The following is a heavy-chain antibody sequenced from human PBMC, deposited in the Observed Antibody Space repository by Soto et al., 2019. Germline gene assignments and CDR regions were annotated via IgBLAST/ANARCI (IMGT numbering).Heavy chain of an antibody. J-gene: IGHJ3*02. CDR2: ISGSGGST. CDR3: AKVTRPQSKAMIVVVGNAFDI. Sequence: GGSLRLSCTASGFTFSSYAMSWVRQAPGRGLEWVSAISGSGGSTYYADSVRGRFTISRDNSKNTLYLQMNSLRAEDTAVYSCAKVTRPQSKAMIVVVGNAFDIWGQGTMVTVSS. CDR1: GFTFSSYA. V-gene: IGHV3-23*01. D-gene: IGHD3-22*01.